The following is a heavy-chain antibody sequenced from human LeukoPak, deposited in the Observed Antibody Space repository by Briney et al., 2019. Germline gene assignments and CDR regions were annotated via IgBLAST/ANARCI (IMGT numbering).Heavy chain of an antibody. CDR2: INPNSGGT. D-gene: IGHD6-25*01. V-gene: IGHV1-2*02. J-gene: IGHJ4*02. CDR1: GYTFTGYY. Sequence: ASVKVSCKASGYTFTGYYMHWVRQAPGQGLEWMGWINPNSGGTNYAQKFQGRVTMTRDTSISTAYMELSRLRSDDTAVYYCARSFTAAIRYDYWGQGTLVTVSS. CDR3: ARSFTAAIRYDY.